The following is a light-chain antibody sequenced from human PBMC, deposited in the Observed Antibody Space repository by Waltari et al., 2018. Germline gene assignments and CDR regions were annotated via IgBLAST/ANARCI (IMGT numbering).Light chain of an antibody. CDR1: QSLLDRNAYNY. V-gene: IGKV2-28*01. Sequence: MVMTQSPLSLPVTPGEAASISCRASQSLLDRNAYNYLDWDRQKPGQAPQLLTDLGSTRASGVPDRFSGDASGTQFTLRISRVEAEDVGVYYCMQARQTPYTFGQGTKLEIK. CDR2: LGS. CDR3: MQARQTPYT. J-gene: IGKJ2*01.